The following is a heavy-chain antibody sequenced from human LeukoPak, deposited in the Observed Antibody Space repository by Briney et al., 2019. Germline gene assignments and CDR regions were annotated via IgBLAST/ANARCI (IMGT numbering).Heavy chain of an antibody. CDR2: ISSSGSTI. V-gene: IGHV3-48*03. Sequence: GGSLRLSCAASGFTFSAYEMNWVRQAPGKGLEWVSYISSSGSTIYYAASLKGRFTISRDNAKNLLYLQMNSLRAEDTAVYYCTSKGGALNYFDYWGQGTLVTVSS. CDR3: TSKGGALNYFDY. D-gene: IGHD1-26*01. CDR1: GFTFSAYE. J-gene: IGHJ4*02.